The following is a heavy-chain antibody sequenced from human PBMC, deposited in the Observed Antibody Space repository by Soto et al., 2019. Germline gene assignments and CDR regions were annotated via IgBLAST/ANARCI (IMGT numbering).Heavy chain of an antibody. CDR3: AREDCTGGYCFFDY. D-gene: IGHD2-8*02. CDR1: VGSITNSDSY. CDR2: VYYTGST. J-gene: IGHJ4*02. V-gene: IGHV4-39*01. Sequence: AETLSLTCAVSVGSITNSDSYWGWVRHPPGKGLEWIGSVYYTGSTNFNPSLKGRVTISVDTSANQFYLRLSSVTAADTAVYYCAREDCTGGYCFFDYWGQGTPVTVSS.